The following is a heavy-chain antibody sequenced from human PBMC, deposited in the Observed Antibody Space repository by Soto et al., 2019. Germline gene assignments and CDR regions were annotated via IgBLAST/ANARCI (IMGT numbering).Heavy chain of an antibody. V-gene: IGHV3-21*01. CDR2: ISGDSIYI. D-gene: IGHD3-3*01. CDR1: GFTLSSYS. Sequence: GGSLRLSCEASGFTLSSYSMNWVRQAPGKGLEWVSSISGDSIYIIYADSVKGRFTISRDEAKNSVFLHMNSLTVEDTAVYFCAGFETISPGDFEPWGQGILVTVSS. CDR3: AGFETISPGDFEP. J-gene: IGHJ5*02.